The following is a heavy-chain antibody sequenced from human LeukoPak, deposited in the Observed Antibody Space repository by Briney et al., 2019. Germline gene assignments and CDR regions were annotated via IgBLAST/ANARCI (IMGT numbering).Heavy chain of an antibody. Sequence: GGSLRLSCAASGFTFSSYAMHWVRQAPGKGLEWVAVISYDGSNKYYADSVKGRFTISRDNSKNTLYLQMNSLRAEDTAVYYCARGSWVSGKHFDYWGQGTLVTVSS. CDR2: ISYDGSNK. J-gene: IGHJ4*02. CDR1: GFTFSSYA. D-gene: IGHD6-13*01. CDR3: ARGSWVSGKHFDY. V-gene: IGHV3-30-3*01.